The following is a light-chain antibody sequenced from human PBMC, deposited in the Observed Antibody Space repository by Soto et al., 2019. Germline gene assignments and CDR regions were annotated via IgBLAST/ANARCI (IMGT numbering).Light chain of an antibody. Sequence: QSALTQPASVSGSPGQSITISCSGTTSDVGGYNYVSWYQQHPGKAPKLLISEVSNRPSGVSDRFSGSKSGNTASLTISGLLAEDEADYYCSSFTSTTTWVFGGGTKVTVL. J-gene: IGLJ3*02. CDR1: TSDVGGYNY. CDR3: SSFTSTTTWV. CDR2: EVS. V-gene: IGLV2-14*01.